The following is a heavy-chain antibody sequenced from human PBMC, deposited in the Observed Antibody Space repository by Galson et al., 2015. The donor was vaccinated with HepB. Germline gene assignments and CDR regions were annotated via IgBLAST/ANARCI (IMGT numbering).Heavy chain of an antibody. CDR1: GYTFTSCY. Sequence: SVKVSCKASGYTFTSCYMHWVRQAPGQGLEWMGIINHSGGSTSYAQKFQGRVTMTRDTSTSTVYMELSSLRSEDTAVYYCARDIVVVPAASYYYYYGMDVWGQGTTVTVSS. J-gene: IGHJ6*02. V-gene: IGHV1-46*03. CDR3: ARDIVVVPAASYYYYYGMDV. D-gene: IGHD2-2*01. CDR2: INHSGGST.